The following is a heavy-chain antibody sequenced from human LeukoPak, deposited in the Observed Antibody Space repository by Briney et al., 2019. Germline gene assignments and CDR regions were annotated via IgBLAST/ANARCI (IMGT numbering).Heavy chain of an antibody. CDR3: ARGVVPAAIYYYYYYMDV. J-gene: IGHJ6*03. V-gene: IGHV4-4*07. D-gene: IGHD2-2*01. Sequence: KPSETLSLTCTVSGGSISSYYWSWIRQPAGKGLEGIGRIYTSGSTNYNPSLKSRVTMSVDTSKNPFSLKLSSVTAADTAVYYCARGVVPAAIYYYYYYMDVWGKGTTVTVSS. CDR2: IYTSGST. CDR1: GGSISSYY.